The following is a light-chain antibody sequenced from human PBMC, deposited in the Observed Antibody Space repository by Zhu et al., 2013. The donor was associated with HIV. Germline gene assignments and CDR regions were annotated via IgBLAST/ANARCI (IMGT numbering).Light chain of an antibody. CDR1: SGSVSTDYY. J-gene: IGLJ3*02. V-gene: IGLV8-61*01. CDR2: STN. Sequence: QTVVTQEPSFSVSPGGTVTLTCGLTSGSVSTDYYPSWYRQTPGQAPRTLIYSTNTRSSGVPDRFSGSIDSSSNSASLTISGLKTEDEADYYCQSYDSSFWVFGGGTKLTVL. CDR3: QSYDSSFWV.